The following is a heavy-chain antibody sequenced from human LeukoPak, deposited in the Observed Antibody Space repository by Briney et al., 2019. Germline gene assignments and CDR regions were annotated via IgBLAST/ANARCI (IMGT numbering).Heavy chain of an antibody. CDR3: AGADSSGYYGIDY. Sequence: ESLKISCKGSGHSFTSYWIGWVRQMPGKGLEWMGIIYPGDSDTRYSPSFQGQVTISADKSISTAYLQWSSLKASDTAMYYCAGADSSGYYGIDYWGQGTLVTVSA. CDR2: IYPGDSDT. V-gene: IGHV5-51*01. D-gene: IGHD3-22*01. CDR1: GHSFTSYW. J-gene: IGHJ4*02.